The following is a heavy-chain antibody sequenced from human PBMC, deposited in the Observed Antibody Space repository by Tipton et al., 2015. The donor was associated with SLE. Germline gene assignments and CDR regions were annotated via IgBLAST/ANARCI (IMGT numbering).Heavy chain of an antibody. V-gene: IGHV4-39*07. CDR1: GGSISSSSYY. CDR2: IYYSGST. Sequence: TLSLTCTVSGGSISSSSYYWGWIRQPPGKGLEWIGSIYYSGSTYYNPSLKSRVTISVDTSKNQFSLKLSSVTAADTAVYYCARDRRGGYGDSRGGAFDIWGQGTMVTVSS. D-gene: IGHD4-17*01. CDR3: ARDRRGGYGDSRGGAFDI. J-gene: IGHJ3*02.